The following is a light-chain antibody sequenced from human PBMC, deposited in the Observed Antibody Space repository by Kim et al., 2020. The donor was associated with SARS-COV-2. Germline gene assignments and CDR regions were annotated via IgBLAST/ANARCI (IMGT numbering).Light chain of an antibody. CDR3: CSYAVSYTLA. Sequence: GQSVTISCTGTSSYVGAQNYVSWCQHHPGKGPKLMIYDVNKRPSGVPDRFSGAKSGNTASLTISGLQAEDEADYYCCSYAVSYTLAFGGGTKLTVL. J-gene: IGLJ3*02. V-gene: IGLV2-11*01. CDR1: SSYVGAQNY. CDR2: DVN.